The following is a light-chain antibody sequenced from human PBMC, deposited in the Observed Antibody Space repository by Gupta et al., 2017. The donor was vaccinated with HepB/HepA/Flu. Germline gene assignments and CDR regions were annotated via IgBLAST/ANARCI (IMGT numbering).Light chain of an antibody. Sequence: SYELTQPPSVSVPPGQAASIPCSGEKLGDKDVCWYQQKPGQSPVLVIYQDDKRPSGIPERFSGSNSGNTATLTISGTQSMDEADYYCQAWDSTTVVFGGGTKLTVL. CDR2: QDD. V-gene: IGLV3-1*01. CDR3: QAWDSTTVV. J-gene: IGLJ2*01. CDR1: KLGDKD.